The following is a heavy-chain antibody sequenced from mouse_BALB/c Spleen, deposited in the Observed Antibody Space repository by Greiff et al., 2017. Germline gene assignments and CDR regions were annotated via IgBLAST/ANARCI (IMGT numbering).Heavy chain of an antibody. CDR2: IYPGDGDT. D-gene: IGHD2-1*01. Sequence: QVQLQQSGAELARPGASVKLSCKASGYTFTSYWMQWVKQRPGQGLEWIGAIYPGDGDTRYTQKFKGKATLTADKSSSTAYMQLSSLASEDSAVYYCARDNYGNYSWFAYWGQGTLVTVSA. CDR3: ARDNYGNYSWFAY. J-gene: IGHJ3*01. V-gene: IGHV1-87*01. CDR1: GYTFTSYW.